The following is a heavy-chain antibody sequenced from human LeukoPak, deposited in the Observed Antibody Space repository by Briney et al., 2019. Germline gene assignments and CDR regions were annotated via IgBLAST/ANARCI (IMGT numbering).Heavy chain of an antibody. V-gene: IGHV4-4*07. J-gene: IGHJ3*02. CDR2: IYTSGST. CDR3: ARDYYDPHHDAFDI. CDR1: GGSISSYY. Sequence: SETLSLTCTVSGGSISSYYWSWIRQPAGKGLEWIGRIYTSGSTNYNPSLKSRVTISVDKSKNQFSLKLSSVTAAGTAVYYCARDYYDPHHDAFDIWGQGTMVTVSS. D-gene: IGHD3-22*01.